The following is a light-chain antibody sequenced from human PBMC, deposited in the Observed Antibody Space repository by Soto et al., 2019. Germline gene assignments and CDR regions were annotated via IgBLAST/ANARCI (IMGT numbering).Light chain of an antibody. CDR1: QGISSN. V-gene: IGKV1-9*01. J-gene: IGKJ1*01. Sequence: DIQFTQSPSFLSASVGDRVTITCLASQGISSNLAWYQQKPGKAPKLLIYTASTLQSGVPSRFSGSGSGTEFTLTISSLQPEDLASYYCQHYKTYPWTFGQGTKVDNK. CDR2: TAS. CDR3: QHYKTYPWT.